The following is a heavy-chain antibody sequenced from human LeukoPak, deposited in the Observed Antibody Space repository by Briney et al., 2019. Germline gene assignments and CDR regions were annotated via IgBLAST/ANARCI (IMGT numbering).Heavy chain of an antibody. CDR1: GYTFTGYY. V-gene: IGHV1-2*06. Sequence: GSVQVSCKAYGYTFTGYYMHWVRQAPGQGLEWMGQINTNSGGTNYAQKFQGRVTMTRDTSISTAYMELSRLRSDATAVYYCARSRLGYCSGGSCYSGAIWGQGTMVTVSS. CDR2: INTNSGGT. J-gene: IGHJ3*02. CDR3: ARSRLGYCSGGSCYSGAI. D-gene: IGHD2-15*01.